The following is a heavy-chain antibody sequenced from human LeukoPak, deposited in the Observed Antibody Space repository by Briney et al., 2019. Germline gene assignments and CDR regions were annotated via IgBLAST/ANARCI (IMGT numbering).Heavy chain of an antibody. D-gene: IGHD3-10*01. V-gene: IGHV1-8*01. J-gene: IGHJ6*02. CDR2: MNPSNGDT. Sequence: GASVKVSCKASGYTLNTYDINWVRQATGQGLEWMGWMNPSNGDTGYAQKFQGRVTMTRNTSISTAYMELSSLRSEDTAVYYCTRGYDTGRYSYDMDVWGQGTTVIVSS. CDR3: TRGYDTGRYSYDMDV. CDR1: GYTLNTYD.